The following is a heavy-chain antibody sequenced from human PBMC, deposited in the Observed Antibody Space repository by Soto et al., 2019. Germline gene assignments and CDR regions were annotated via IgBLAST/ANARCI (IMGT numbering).Heavy chain of an antibody. J-gene: IGHJ4*02. Sequence: EMQLLVSGGGLVQPGGSLRLSCAASGFPFSSYAMSWVRQAPGKGLEWVSGISGSGGLTYYADSVKGRFTISRDNSKRALDLQMNSLVADDTVVYYCAKSLSASPNYFCDSGGEGSLVSVSS. CDR2: ISGSGGLT. CDR1: GFPFSSYA. V-gene: IGHV3-23*01. CDR3: AKSLSASPNYFCDS.